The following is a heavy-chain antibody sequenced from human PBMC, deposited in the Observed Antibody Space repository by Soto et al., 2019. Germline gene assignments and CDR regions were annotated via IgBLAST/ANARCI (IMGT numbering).Heavy chain of an antibody. J-gene: IGHJ4*02. Sequence: SETLSLTCAVSGGSISSSNWWSWVRQPPGKGLKWIGEIYQSGSTNYNPSLKSRVTISVDKSKNQFSLKLSSVIAADTAVYYCARQVPSSSWYDYWGQGTLVTVSS. CDR3: ARQVPSSSWYDY. CDR1: GGSISSSNW. D-gene: IGHD6-13*01. CDR2: IYQSGST. V-gene: IGHV4-4*02.